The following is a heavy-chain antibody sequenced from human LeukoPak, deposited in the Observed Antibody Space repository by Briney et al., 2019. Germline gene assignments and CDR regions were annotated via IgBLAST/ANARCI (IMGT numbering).Heavy chain of an antibody. CDR3: ARALNPLPDNYYFDY. CDR1: GVSINSHY. D-gene: IGHD5-24*01. V-gene: IGHV4-4*07. CDR2: IYISGST. J-gene: IGHJ4*02. Sequence: SETLSLTCTVSGVSINSHYWTWIRQPAGKGLEWIGRIYISGSTDYNPSLESRVTMSVDTSQNQFSLRLSSVTAADTAVYYCARALNPLPDNYYFDYWGQGTLVSVSS.